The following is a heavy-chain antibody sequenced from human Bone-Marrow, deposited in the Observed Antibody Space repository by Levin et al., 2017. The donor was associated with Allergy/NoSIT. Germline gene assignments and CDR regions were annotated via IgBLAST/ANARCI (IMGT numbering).Heavy chain of an antibody. CDR3: ARFGEVEGGAIDV. Sequence: HPGGSLRLSCTASGFIFSSHWMTWVRQAPGKGLEWVANIKQDGSEKYYVDSVKGRFSISRDNAESSLYLQMNSLRADDTAVYYCARFGEVEGGAIDVWGQGTMVIVSS. CDR2: IKQDGSEK. D-gene: IGHD3-16*01. J-gene: IGHJ3*01. CDR1: GFIFSSHW. V-gene: IGHV3-7*01.